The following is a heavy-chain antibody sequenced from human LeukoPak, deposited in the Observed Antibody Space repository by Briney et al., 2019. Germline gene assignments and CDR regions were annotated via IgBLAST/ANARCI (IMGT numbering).Heavy chain of an antibody. J-gene: IGHJ4*02. D-gene: IGHD4-17*01. CDR3: AKRHDYGDYYFDY. CDR1: GFTFSSYA. Sequence: PGGSLRLSCAASGFTFSSYAMSWVRQAPGKGLEGVSAISGSGGSTYYADSVKGRFTISRDNSKNTLYLQMNSLRAEDTAVYYCAKRHDYGDYYFDYWGQGTLVTVSS. V-gene: IGHV3-23*01. CDR2: ISGSGGST.